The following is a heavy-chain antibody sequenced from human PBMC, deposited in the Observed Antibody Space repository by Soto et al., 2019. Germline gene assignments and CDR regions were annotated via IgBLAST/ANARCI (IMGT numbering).Heavy chain of an antibody. CDR2: IIPIFGTA. CDR1: GGTFSSYA. Sequence: SVKVSCKSSGGTFSSYAIIWVRQAPGQGLEWMGGIIPIFGTANYAQKFQGRVTITADESTSTAYMELSSLRSEDTAVYYCAREDSSGYSLAGTDAFDIWGQGTMVPVSS. J-gene: IGHJ3*02. D-gene: IGHD3-22*01. V-gene: IGHV1-69*01. CDR3: AREDSSGYSLAGTDAFDI.